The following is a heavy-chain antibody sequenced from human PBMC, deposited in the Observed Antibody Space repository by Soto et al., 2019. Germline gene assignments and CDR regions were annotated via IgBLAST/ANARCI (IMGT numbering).Heavy chain of an antibody. CDR1: GFTFSGYA. V-gene: IGHV3-30*18. CDR3: AKEGNSLTYYDILTGYLLHYYLDY. J-gene: IGHJ4*02. D-gene: IGHD3-9*01. CDR2: ISYDGSNK. Sequence: GGSLRVSCAASGFTFSGYAMHWVRQSPGKGLEWVAVISYDGSNKYYADSVKGRFTISRDNSKNTLYLQMSSLRAEGTAVYYCAKEGNSLTYYDILTGYLLHYYLDYRGQGTLVTISS.